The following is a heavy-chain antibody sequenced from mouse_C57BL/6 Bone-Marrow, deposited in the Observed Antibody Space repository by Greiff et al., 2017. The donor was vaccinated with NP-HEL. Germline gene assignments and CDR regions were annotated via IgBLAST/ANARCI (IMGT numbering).Heavy chain of an antibody. Sequence: EVKLEESGAELVRPGASVKLSCTASGFNIKDDYMHWVKQRPEQGLEWIGWIDPENGDTEYASKFQGKATITADTSSNTAYLQLSSLTSEDTAVYYCTLITTVVGDFDYWGQGTTLTVSS. D-gene: IGHD1-1*01. CDR3: TLITTVVGDFDY. V-gene: IGHV14-4*01. CDR1: GFNIKDDY. J-gene: IGHJ2*01. CDR2: IDPENGDT.